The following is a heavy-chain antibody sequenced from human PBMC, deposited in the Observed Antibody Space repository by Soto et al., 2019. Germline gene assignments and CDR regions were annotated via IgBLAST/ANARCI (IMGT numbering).Heavy chain of an antibody. CDR1: GFTFSSYA. CDR2: ISGSGGST. CDR3: AKTPEYDVWSGYYGY. D-gene: IGHD3-3*01. V-gene: IGHV3-23*01. J-gene: IGHJ4*02. Sequence: GGSLSLSCAASGFTFSSYAMSWVRQAPGKGLEWVSAISGSGGSTYYADSVKGRFTISRDNSKNTLYLQMNSVRAEDTAVYYCAKTPEYDVWSGYYGYWGQGTLVTVSS.